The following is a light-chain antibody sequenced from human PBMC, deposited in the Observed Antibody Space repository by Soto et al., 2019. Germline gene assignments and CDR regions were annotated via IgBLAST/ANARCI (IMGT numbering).Light chain of an antibody. J-gene: IGKJ5*01. CDR2: SAS. CDR3: QQSFSTPT. V-gene: IGKV1-8*01. CDR1: QGISSY. Sequence: AIRMTQSPSSLSASTGDRVTITCRASQGISSYLAWYRQKPGKAPELLIYSASNVQSGVPSRLSGSGSGTDFTLTISGLQSEDSATYYCQQSFSTPTFGQGTRLEIK.